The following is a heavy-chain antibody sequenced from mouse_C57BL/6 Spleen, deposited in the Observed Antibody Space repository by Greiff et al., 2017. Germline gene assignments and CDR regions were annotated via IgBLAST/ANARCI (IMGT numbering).Heavy chain of an antibody. V-gene: IGHV1-43*01. CDR3: ARRASSSYFDY. Sequence: DVKLQESGPELVKPGASVKISCKASGYSFTGYYMHWVKQSSEKSLEWIGEINPSTGGTSYNQKFKGKATLTVDKSSSTAYMQLKSLTSEDSAVYYCARRASSSYFDYWGQGTTLTVSS. J-gene: IGHJ2*01. CDR2: INPSTGGT. D-gene: IGHD1-1*01. CDR1: GYSFTGYY.